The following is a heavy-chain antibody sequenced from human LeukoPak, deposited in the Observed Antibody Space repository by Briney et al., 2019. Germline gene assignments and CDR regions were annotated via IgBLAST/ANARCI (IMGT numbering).Heavy chain of an antibody. Sequence: GGSLRLSCAASGVTIRTTYISWVRQAPGKGLEWVSVMYSGGSTYYTDSVRGRFTISRDTSKSTLYLQMNNLRAEDTAIYYRARDLLSSGWYVGFDYWGQGTLVTVSS. V-gene: IGHV3-66*01. D-gene: IGHD6-19*01. J-gene: IGHJ4*02. CDR3: ARDLLSSGWYVGFDY. CDR1: GVTIRTTY. CDR2: MYSGGST.